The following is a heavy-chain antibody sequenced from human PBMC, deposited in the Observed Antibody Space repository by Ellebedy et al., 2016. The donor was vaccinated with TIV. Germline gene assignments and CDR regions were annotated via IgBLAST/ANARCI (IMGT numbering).Heavy chain of an antibody. J-gene: IGHJ3*01. CDR3: ARGSPDYYDNRPYPFDL. CDR1: GFVFHTYA. Sequence: GGSLRLXXAASGFVFHTYALHWVRQAPAKGLQWVALISFYGSNKLYADSVKGRFTISRDNAKNTLSLQMNSLGGDDTAVYYCARGSPDYYDNRPYPFDLWGQGTMVTVSS. CDR2: ISFYGSNK. D-gene: IGHD3-22*01. V-gene: IGHV3-30*04.